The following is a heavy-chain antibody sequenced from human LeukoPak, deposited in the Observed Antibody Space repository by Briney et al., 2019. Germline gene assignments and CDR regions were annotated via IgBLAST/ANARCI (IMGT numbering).Heavy chain of an antibody. CDR2: ISSSGSTI. CDR3: ARDTYSSGWYGGFEY. D-gene: IGHD6-19*01. CDR1: GFTFSSYE. Sequence: QTGGSLRLSCAASGFTFSSYEMNWVRQAPGKGLEWVSYISSSGSTIYYADSVKGRFTISRDNSKNTLYLQMNSLRVEDTAVYYCARDTYSSGWYGGFEYWGQGTLVTVSS. J-gene: IGHJ4*02. V-gene: IGHV3-48*03.